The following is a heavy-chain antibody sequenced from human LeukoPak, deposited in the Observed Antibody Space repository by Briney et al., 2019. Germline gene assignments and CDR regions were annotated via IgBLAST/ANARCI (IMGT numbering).Heavy chain of an antibody. CDR2: ISSDGSNK. Sequence: GGSLRLSCAVSGFTFSSYGMHWVRQAPGKGLEWMAVISSDGSNKYYVDSVKGRFTISRDNSKNTLYLQMNSLRAEDTAVYYCARGRYCSSTSCHTPYYFDYWGQGTLVTVSS. J-gene: IGHJ4*02. CDR3: ARGRYCSSTSCHTPYYFDY. V-gene: IGHV3-30*03. D-gene: IGHD2-2*01. CDR1: GFTFSSYG.